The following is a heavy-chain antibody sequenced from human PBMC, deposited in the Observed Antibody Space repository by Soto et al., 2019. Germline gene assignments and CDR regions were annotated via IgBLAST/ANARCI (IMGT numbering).Heavy chain of an antibody. CDR3: ARDGDYYDSSGYSNYYFDY. CDR2: IYYSGST. J-gene: IGHJ4*02. CDR1: GGSVSSGSYY. Sequence: QVQLQESGPGLVKPSETLSLTCTVSGGSVSSGSYYWSWIRQPPGKGLEWIGYIYYSGSTNYNPSLKSRVTISVDTSKNRFSLKLSSVTAADTAVYYCARDGDYYDSSGYSNYYFDYWGQGTLVTVSS. V-gene: IGHV4-61*01. D-gene: IGHD3-22*01.